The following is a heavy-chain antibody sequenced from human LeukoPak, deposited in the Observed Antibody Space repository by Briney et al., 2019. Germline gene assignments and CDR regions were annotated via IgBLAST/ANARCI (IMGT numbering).Heavy chain of an antibody. V-gene: IGHV3-74*03. CDR1: GFTFSDFW. D-gene: IGHD6-6*01. Sequence: GGSLRLSCVASGFTFSDFWMPCFRQVPGKGLIWLARISGDATRITYADSVEGRFTISRDTAKKTLYLQVTHLKVDDTAMYFCARDARRHRYFDLWGRGTLVTVTS. J-gene: IGHJ2*01. CDR3: ARDARRHRYFDL. CDR2: ISGDATRI.